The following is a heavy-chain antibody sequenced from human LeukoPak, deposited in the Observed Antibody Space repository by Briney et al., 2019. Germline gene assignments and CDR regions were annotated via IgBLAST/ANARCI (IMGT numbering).Heavy chain of an antibody. CDR3: ATYRGTRGSYYY. V-gene: IGHV4-59*08. CDR1: GGSISSYY. CDR2: IYYSGST. J-gene: IGHJ4*02. Sequence: ASETLSLTCTVSGGSISSYYWNWIRQPPGKGLEWIGYIYYSGSTSYNPSLKSRVTMSVDTSKNQFSLNLSSVTAADTAVYYCATYRGTRGSYYYWGQGTLVTVSS. D-gene: IGHD1-1*01.